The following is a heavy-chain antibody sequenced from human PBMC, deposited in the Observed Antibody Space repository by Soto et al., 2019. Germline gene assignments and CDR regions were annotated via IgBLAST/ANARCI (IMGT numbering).Heavy chain of an antibody. CDR1: GGSVSSGSYY. D-gene: IGHD1-7*01. CDR2: LYYSGNT. J-gene: IGHJ4*02. Sequence: QVQLQESGPGLVKPSETLSLTCTVSGGSVSSGSYYWSWIRQPPGKGLEWIGYLYYSGNTNYNPSLRRRVTISVDTSKTQFSLKLSSVTAADTAVYYCARVPTGTTWVTSEYWGQGTLVTVSS. CDR3: ARVPTGTTWVTSEY. V-gene: IGHV4-61*01.